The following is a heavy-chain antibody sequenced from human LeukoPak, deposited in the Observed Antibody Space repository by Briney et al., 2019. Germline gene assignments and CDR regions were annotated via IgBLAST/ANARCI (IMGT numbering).Heavy chain of an antibody. Sequence: SETLSLTCTVSGGSISSGNYYWRWIRQPAGKGLEWIARIYTSGSTNYNPSLKSRVTISVDTSKNQFSLKLSSVSAADTDVYYCARLKSGYYGSGSPDYWGQGTLLTVSS. CDR2: IYTSGST. J-gene: IGHJ4*02. CDR1: GGSISSGNYY. CDR3: ARLKSGYYGSGSPDY. D-gene: IGHD3-10*01. V-gene: IGHV4-61*02.